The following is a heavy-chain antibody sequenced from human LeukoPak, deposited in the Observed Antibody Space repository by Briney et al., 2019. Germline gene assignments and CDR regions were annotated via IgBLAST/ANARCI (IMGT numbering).Heavy chain of an antibody. CDR3: AKDHWQELLRFCESYPNWLDP. Sequence: GGSLRLSCAASGFTFSSYGMSWVRQAPGKGLEWVLTISGSGGSTYYADSVKGRVIISRDNSKNTLYLQTNSLRAEDTAVYYCAKDHWQELLRFCESYPNWLDPWGQGTLVTVSS. CDR1: GFTFSSYG. D-gene: IGHD3-10*01. V-gene: IGHV3-23*01. CDR2: ISGSGGST. J-gene: IGHJ5*02.